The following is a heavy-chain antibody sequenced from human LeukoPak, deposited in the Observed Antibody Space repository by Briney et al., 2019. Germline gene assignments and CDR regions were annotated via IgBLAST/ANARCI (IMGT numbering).Heavy chain of an antibody. J-gene: IGHJ4*02. V-gene: IGHV6-1*01. Sequence: KPSQTLSLTCAISGDSVSSTSAASNCTRQSPSRCLEWLGRTYYRPKWYNDYGVSVKSRITINPDTSKNQFSLQLNSVTPEDTAVYYCGRGSGEALDYWGQGTLVTVPS. CDR3: GRGSGEALDY. D-gene: IGHD2-15*01. CDR1: GDSVSSTSAA. CDR2: TYYRPKWYN.